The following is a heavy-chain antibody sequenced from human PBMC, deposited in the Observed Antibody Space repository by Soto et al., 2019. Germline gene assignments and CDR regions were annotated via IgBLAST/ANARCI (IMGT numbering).Heavy chain of an antibody. CDR2: ISSSSSTI. V-gene: IGHV3-48*02. CDR1: GFTFSSYS. CDR3: ARDAEWELLRVYYYYGMDV. D-gene: IGHD1-26*01. Sequence: SGGSLRLSCAASGFTFSSYSMNWVRQAPGKGLEWVSYISSSSSTIYYADSVKGRFTISRDNAKNSLYLQMNSLRDEDTAVYYCARDAEWELLRVYYYYGMDVWGQGTTVTVSS. J-gene: IGHJ6*02.